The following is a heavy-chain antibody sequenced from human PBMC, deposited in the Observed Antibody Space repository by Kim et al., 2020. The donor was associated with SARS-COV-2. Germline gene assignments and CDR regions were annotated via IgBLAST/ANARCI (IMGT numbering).Heavy chain of an antibody. CDR3: MRYYGDYHAFDI. Sequence: GGSLRLSCTASGSTFGSHGMFWVRQAPGKGLQWVAGIWYDGSKKFYEDSVQGRITISRDNSKNTLYLQMDNLRAGDTAVYYCMRYYGDYHAFDIWGQGTMVTVSS. CDR2: IWYDGSKK. J-gene: IGHJ3*02. CDR1: GSTFGSHG. V-gene: IGHV3-33*07. D-gene: IGHD4-17*01.